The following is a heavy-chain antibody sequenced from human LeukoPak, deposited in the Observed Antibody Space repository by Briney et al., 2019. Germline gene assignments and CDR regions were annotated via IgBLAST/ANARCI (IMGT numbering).Heavy chain of an antibody. J-gene: IGHJ6*02. Sequence: GGSLRLSSAAAEFIFTYSYSFVRRQAPGKGLEWFARIRNKAKSYSTEYAASVKGRFTISRDDSKNSLYLQMHSLKTELPEVYCHLHVVLSEAWVLSAYYGMDVWRQGTTVTVSS. CDR3: LHVVLSEAWVLSAYYGMDV. D-gene: IGHD2-21*01. CDR1: EFIFTYSY. V-gene: IGHV3-72*01. CDR2: IRNKAKSYST.